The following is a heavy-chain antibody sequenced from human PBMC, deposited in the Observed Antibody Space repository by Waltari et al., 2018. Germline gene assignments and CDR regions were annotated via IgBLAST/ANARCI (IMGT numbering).Heavy chain of an antibody. V-gene: IGHV3-48*03. CDR3: ARPSTEYYFYYYYMDV. J-gene: IGHJ6*03. CDR1: GFTFSSYE. Sequence: EVQVVESGGGLVQPGGSLRLSGTASGFTFSSYEMNWVRQAPGKGLEWISYIDNSGNTVYYADSVKGRFTISRDNAKNSLFLLMNSLRAEDTAVYYCARPSTEYYFYYYYMDVWGKGTTVTVS. CDR2: IDNSGNTV.